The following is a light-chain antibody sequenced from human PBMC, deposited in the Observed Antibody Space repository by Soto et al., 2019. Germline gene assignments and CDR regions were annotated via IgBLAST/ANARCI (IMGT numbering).Light chain of an antibody. Sequence: EIVLTQFPATLSLSPGERATLSCRASQSVSSYLAWYQQKPGKAPRLLIYDASNRATGIPARFSGSGSGTDFTLTISRLEPEDFGVYYCQQRSKWGISCGQGTRLEIK. CDR3: QQRSKWGIS. J-gene: IGKJ5*01. V-gene: IGKV3-11*01. CDR2: DAS. CDR1: QSVSSY.